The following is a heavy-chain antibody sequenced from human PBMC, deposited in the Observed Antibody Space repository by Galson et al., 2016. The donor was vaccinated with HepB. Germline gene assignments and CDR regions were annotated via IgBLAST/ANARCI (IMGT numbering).Heavy chain of an antibody. J-gene: IGHJ3*01. D-gene: IGHD5-18*01. CDR3: ARGIGYPAFDF. V-gene: IGHV4-61*01. CDR1: GGSVSSGSYY. Sequence: ETLSLTCTVSGGSVSSGSYYWSWIRQPPGKGLEWIGYISYRGNTNYSASLTSRVTISLDTSDKQFSLELNSVTAADTAVYYCARGIGYPAFDFWGQGTTVTVSS. CDR2: ISYRGNT.